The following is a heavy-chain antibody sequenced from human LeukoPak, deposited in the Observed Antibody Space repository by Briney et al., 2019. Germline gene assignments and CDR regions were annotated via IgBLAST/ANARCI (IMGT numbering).Heavy chain of an antibody. CDR2: ISYDGSNK. J-gene: IGHJ4*02. D-gene: IGHD4/OR15-4a*01. V-gene: IGHV3-30*18. Sequence: PGGSLRLSCAASGFTFSSYGMHWVRQAPGKGLEWVAVISYDGSNKYYADSVKGRFTISRDNSKNTLYLQMNSLRAEDTAVYYCAKGGTMGNYFDYWGQGTLVTVSS. CDR1: GFTFSSYG. CDR3: AKGGTMGNYFDY.